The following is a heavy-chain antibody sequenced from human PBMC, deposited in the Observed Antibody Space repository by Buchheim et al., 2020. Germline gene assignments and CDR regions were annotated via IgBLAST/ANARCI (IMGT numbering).Heavy chain of an antibody. V-gene: IGHV3-30*18. CDR2: ISYDGSNK. Sequence: QVQLVESGGGVVQPGRSLRLSCAASGFTFSSYGMHWVSQAPGKGLEWVAVISYDGSNKYYADSVKGRFTISRDNSKNTLYLQMNSLRAEDTAVYYCAKASDYGGNSGIDYWGQGTL. CDR1: GFTFSSYG. J-gene: IGHJ4*02. D-gene: IGHD4-23*01. CDR3: AKASDYGGNSGIDY.